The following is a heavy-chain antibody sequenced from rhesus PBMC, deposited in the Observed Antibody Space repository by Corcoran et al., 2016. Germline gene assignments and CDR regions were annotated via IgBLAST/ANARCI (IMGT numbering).Heavy chain of an antibody. CDR2: IFGSIGST. CDR3: ARDEHSNGLDS. J-gene: IGHJ6*01. CDR1: GGSIRGGYG. V-gene: IGHV4S7*01. D-gene: IGHD2-33*01. Sequence: QVQLQESGPGLVKPYETLSLTCAVSGGSIRGGYGWRWLRQPPGKGLEWIGHIFGSIGSTYYNPSLKSRVTISRDTSKNQFSLKLSSVTAAHTAVYYCARDEHSNGLDSWGQGVVVTVSS.